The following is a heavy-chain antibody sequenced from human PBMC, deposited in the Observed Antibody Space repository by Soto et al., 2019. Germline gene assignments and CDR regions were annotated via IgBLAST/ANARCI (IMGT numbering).Heavy chain of an antibody. CDR1: GFTFRNFG. CDR2: IWSDGNKT. J-gene: IGHJ4*02. CDR3: PRSQYCSSASCFAFDY. V-gene: IGHV3-33*01. D-gene: IGHD2-2*01. Sequence: QVQLVESGGRAVQPGRSLRLACATSGFTFRNFGMQWVRQAPGKGLEWVAVIWSDGNKTYYRNSVKGRFTISRDNAENTLYLQMNSLRVEDTAFYYCPRSQYCSSASCFAFDYWGRGTLVTVSS.